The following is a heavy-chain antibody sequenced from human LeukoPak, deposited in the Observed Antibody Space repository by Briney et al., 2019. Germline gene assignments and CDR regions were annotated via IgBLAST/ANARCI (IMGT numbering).Heavy chain of an antibody. J-gene: IGHJ4*02. D-gene: IGHD4-11*01. CDR2: IGSSSSPI. V-gene: IGHV3-48*01. CDR1: VFTSSPYS. Sequence: PGGSLRLSCAASVFTSSPYSMNWVRQAPEKGLEWVSYIGSSSSPIYYADSVKGRFTISRDNAKNSLYLQMDSLRAEDTAVYYCARDQAYSFDYWGQGTLVTVSS. CDR3: ARDQAYSFDY.